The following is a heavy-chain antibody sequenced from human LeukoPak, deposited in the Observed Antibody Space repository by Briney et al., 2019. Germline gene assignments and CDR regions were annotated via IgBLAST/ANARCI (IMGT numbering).Heavy chain of an antibody. D-gene: IGHD3-22*01. CDR3: ARREYYYDSSGYNPEYFQH. J-gene: IGHJ1*01. CDR1: GYTFTSYG. CDR2: ISAYNGNT. V-gene: IGHV1-18*01. Sequence: ASDKVSCKASGYTFTSYGISWVRQAPGQGLAWMGWISAYNGNTNYAQKLQGRVTMTTDTSTSTAYMELRSLRSDDTAVYYCARREYYYDSSGYNPEYFQHWGQGTLVTVSS.